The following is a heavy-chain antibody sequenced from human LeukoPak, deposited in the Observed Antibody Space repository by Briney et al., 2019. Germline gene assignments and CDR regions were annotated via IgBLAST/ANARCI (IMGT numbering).Heavy chain of an antibody. J-gene: IGHJ4*02. V-gene: IGHV3-48*04. CDR2: ISSTSSTI. Sequence: GGSLRLSCAASGFGFINSWMSWVRQAPGKGLEWISYISSTSSTIYYADSVKGRFTISRDNAKNSLFLQMNSLRAEDTAVYYCARAGYYDSSGYQSGDYWGQGTLVTVSS. D-gene: IGHD3-22*01. CDR1: GFGFINSW. CDR3: ARAGYYDSSGYQSGDY.